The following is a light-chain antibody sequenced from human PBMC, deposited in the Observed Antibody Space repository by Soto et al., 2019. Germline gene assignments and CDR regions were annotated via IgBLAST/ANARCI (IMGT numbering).Light chain of an antibody. V-gene: IGLV2-14*01. Sequence: QSVLTQPASVSGSPGQSITISCIGTSSDVGGSDYVSWYQQHPGKAPKLVIYDVSNRPSGVSDRFSGSKSGNTASLTISGLQAEDEADYYCCSYTRSNSLVLFGAGTKRTVL. CDR2: DVS. CDR3: CSYTRSNSLVL. CDR1: SSDVGGSDY. J-gene: IGLJ2*01.